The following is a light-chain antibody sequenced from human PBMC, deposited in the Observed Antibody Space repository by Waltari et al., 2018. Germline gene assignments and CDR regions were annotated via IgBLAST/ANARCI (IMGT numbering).Light chain of an antibody. J-gene: IGLJ2*01. V-gene: IGLV2-11*01. CDR1: SSDVGGYNY. Sequence: QSALTQPRSVSGSPGQSVTISCTGPSSDVGGYNYFSWYQQHPGKAPNLMIYDVSTRPSGVPDRFSGSKSGNTASLTISGLQAEDEADYYCCSYAGSYTVVFGGGTKLTVL. CDR2: DVS. CDR3: CSYAGSYTVV.